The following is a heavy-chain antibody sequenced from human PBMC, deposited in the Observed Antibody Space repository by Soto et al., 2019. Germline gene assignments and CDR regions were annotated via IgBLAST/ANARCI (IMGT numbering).Heavy chain of an antibody. CDR3: GKGGNDYGDYVHL. CDR2: VSADGFNE. D-gene: IGHD4-17*01. Sequence: GGSLRLSCAASGFTFSTSGIHWVRQAPGKGLEWVAFVSADGFNEYYGDSVKGRFTISRDNSMKTVFLQMSSLRGDDTAVYYCGKGGNDYGDYVHLWGQGTLVTVSS. V-gene: IGHV3-30*18. J-gene: IGHJ4*02. CDR1: GFTFSTSG.